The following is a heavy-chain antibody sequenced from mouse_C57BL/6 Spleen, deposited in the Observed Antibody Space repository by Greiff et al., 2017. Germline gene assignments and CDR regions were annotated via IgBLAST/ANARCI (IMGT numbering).Heavy chain of an antibody. Sequence: VQLQQSGPELVKPGASVKISCKASGYTFTDYEMHWVKQTPVHGLEWIGAIDPETGGTAYNQKFKGKAILTADKSSSTAYMELRSLTSEDSAVYYCTRDMSNYVFFAYWGQGTLVTVSA. V-gene: IGHV1-15*01. CDR3: TRDMSNYVFFAY. CDR2: IDPETGGT. D-gene: IGHD2-5*01. CDR1: GYTFTDYE. J-gene: IGHJ3*01.